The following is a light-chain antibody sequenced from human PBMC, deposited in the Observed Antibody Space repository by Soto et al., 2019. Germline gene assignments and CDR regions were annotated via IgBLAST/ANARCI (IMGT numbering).Light chain of an antibody. CDR3: SSYTSSSTLYV. J-gene: IGLJ1*01. V-gene: IGLV2-18*02. CDR2: EVS. Sequence: QSVLTQPPSVSGSPGQSVTISCTGTSSDVGSYNRVSWYQQPPGTAPKLMIYEVSNRPSGVPDRFSRSKSGNTASLTISGLQAEDEADYYCSSYTSSSTLYVFGTGTKVTVL. CDR1: SSDVGSYNR.